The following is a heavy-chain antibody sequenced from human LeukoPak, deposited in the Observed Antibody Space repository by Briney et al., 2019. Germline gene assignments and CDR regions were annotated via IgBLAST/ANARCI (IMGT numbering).Heavy chain of an antibody. V-gene: IGHV3-74*01. CDR1: GFTLRICC. CDR2: ISTDGSST. D-gene: IGHD5-24*01. Sequence: GGSLRLSCAASGFTLRICCMHGVPQAPGRGLVWVSRISTDGSSTNYADSVKGRFTISREHVKSTLYLQMTSLRGEDTAVYYCARDPATSIVLGPWGQGPLVTVSS. J-gene: IGHJ5*02. CDR3: ARDPATSIVLGP.